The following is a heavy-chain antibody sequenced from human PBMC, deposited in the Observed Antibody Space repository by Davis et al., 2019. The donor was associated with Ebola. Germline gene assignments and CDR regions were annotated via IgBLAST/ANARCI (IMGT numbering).Heavy chain of an antibody. CDR1: GFTFSTYA. Sequence: PGGSLRLSCAASGFTFSTYAMHWVRQAPGKGLEWVAVISYDGSNKYYADSVKGRFTISRDNSKNTLHLQMNSLRGEDTAVYYCAREGPGSSTAEGDFDYWGQGTLVTVSS. D-gene: IGHD6-13*01. CDR3: AREGPGSSTAEGDFDY. V-gene: IGHV3-30-3*01. J-gene: IGHJ4*02. CDR2: ISYDGSNK.